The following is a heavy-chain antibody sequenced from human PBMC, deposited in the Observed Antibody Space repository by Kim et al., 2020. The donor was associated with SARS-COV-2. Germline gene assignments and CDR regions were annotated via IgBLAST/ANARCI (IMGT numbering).Heavy chain of an antibody. V-gene: IGHV3-21*01. J-gene: IGHJ5*02. CDR1: GFTFSSYS. CDR2: ISSSSSYI. CDR3: ARDGGGYNFLT. D-gene: IGHD5-12*01. Sequence: GGSLRLSCAASGFTFSSYSMNWVRQAPGKGLEWVSSISSSSSYIYYADSVKGRFTISRDKAKNSLYLQMNSLRAEDTAVYYCARDGGGYNFLTWGQGTLVTVSS.